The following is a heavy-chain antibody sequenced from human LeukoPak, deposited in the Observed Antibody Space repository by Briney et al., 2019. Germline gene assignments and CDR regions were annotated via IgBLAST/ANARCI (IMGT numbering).Heavy chain of an antibody. CDR2: ISGSGGST. V-gene: IGHV3-23*01. Sequence: GGSLRLSCAASGFTFSGYAMSWVRQAPGKGLEWVSAISGSGGSTYYADSVKGRFTISRDNSKNTLYLQMNSLRAEDTAVYYCAKDQPYPHYYDSSGYLVGYFDYWGQGTLVTVSS. J-gene: IGHJ4*02. D-gene: IGHD3-22*01. CDR1: GFTFSGYA. CDR3: AKDQPYPHYYDSSGYLVGYFDY.